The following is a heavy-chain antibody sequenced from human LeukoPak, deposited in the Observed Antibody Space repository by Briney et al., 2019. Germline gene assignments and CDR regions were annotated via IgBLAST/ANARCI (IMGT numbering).Heavy chain of an antibody. J-gene: IGHJ3*02. V-gene: IGHV1-2*02. CDR1: GYTFTGYY. D-gene: IGHD1-26*01. CDR3: ARVLYSGSYHRDAFDI. CDR2: INPNSGGT. Sequence: ASVKVSCKASGYTFTGYYMHWVRQAPGQGLEWMGLINPNSGGTNYAQKFQGRVTMTRDTSISTAYMELSRLRSDDTAGYYCARVLYSGSYHRDAFDIWGQGTMVTVSS.